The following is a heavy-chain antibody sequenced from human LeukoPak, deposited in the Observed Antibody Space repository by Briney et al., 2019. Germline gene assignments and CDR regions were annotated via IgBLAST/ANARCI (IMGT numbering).Heavy chain of an antibody. CDR3: ARALETGYCSSTSCQSDDY. V-gene: IGHV1-18*01. Sequence: GASVKASCKASGYTFTSYGISWVRQAPGQGLEWMGWISAYNGNTNYAQKLQGRVTMTTDTSTSTAYMELRSLRSDDTAVYYCARALETGYCSSTSCQSDDYWGQGTLVTVSS. CDR2: ISAYNGNT. CDR1: GYTFTSYG. D-gene: IGHD2-2*01. J-gene: IGHJ4*02.